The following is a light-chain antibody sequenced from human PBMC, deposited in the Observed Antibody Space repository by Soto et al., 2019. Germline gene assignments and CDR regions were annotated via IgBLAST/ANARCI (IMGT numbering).Light chain of an antibody. CDR1: QSVLYSSNNKNC. CDR2: WAS. Sequence: DIVMTQSPDSLSVSLGERATINCKSSQSVLYSSNNKNCLAWYQQKPGQSPKLLIYWASTRESGVPDRFSGSGSGTDFTLTISSLQAEDVAVYYCQQCYNTPSLGPGTKVDI. V-gene: IGKV4-1*01. CDR3: QQCYNTPS. J-gene: IGKJ3*01.